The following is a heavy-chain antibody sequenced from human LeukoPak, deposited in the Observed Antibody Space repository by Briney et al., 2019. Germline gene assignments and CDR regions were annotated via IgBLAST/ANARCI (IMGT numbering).Heavy chain of an antibody. CDR3: ARDADYDFYYYYYMDV. Sequence: GGSLRLSCAASGFTFSSYAMHWVRQAPGKGLEYVSAIGSNGGSTYYANSVKGRFTISRDNSKNTLYLQMGSLRVEDMAVYYCARDADYDFYYYYYMDVWGKGTTVTVSS. V-gene: IGHV3-64*01. CDR2: IGSNGGST. D-gene: IGHD3-3*01. J-gene: IGHJ6*03. CDR1: GFTFSSYA.